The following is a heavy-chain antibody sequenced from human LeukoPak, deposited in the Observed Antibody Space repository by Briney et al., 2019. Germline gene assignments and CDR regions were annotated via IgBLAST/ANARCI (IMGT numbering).Heavy chain of an antibody. CDR3: TRESGAFSPFGF. CDR1: GGSILTTNW. V-gene: IGHV4-4*02. J-gene: IGHJ4*02. D-gene: IGHD1-26*01. CDR2: VHLSGAS. Sequence: SETLSLTCAVSGGSILTTNWWSWVRQPPGKGLEWIGEVHLSGASNYNPSLKSRVNMSIDKSKNQLSLELTPVTAADTAIYYCTRESGAFSPFGFWGQGTLVTVSS.